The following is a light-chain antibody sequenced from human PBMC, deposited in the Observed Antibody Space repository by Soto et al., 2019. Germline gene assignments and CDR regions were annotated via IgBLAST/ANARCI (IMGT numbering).Light chain of an antibody. V-gene: IGKV3-20*01. CDR2: GAS. CDR3: QHLET. CDR1: QSVSSSY. J-gene: IGKJ2*01. Sequence: EIVLTQSPGTLSLSPGERATLSCRASQSVSSSYLAWYQQKPGQAPRLLIYGASSRATGIPDRFSGSGSGIDFTLTISRLEPEDFAVYYCQHLETFGQGTKLEIK.